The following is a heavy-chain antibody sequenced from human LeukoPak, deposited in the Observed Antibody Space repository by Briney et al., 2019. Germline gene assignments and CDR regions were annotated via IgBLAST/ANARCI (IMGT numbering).Heavy chain of an antibody. D-gene: IGHD3-16*01. V-gene: IGHV3-23*01. CDR3: ATDRAWGGFDN. J-gene: IGHJ4*02. CDR2: ISGSGGNT. CDR1: GFTFSNYA. Sequence: GGSLRLSCAASGFTFSNYAMSWVRQAPGKGLEWVSAISGSGGNTYYADSVKGRFTVSRDNAENTLYLQMNSLRLEDTAVYYCATDRAWGGFDNWGQGTLVTVSS.